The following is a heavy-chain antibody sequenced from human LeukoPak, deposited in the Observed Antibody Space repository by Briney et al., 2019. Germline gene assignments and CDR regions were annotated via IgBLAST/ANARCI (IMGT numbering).Heavy chain of an antibody. CDR1: GFTFSSYG. J-gene: IGHJ6*03. V-gene: IGHV3-30*18. CDR2: ISYDRSNK. CDR3: AKDLATPTNYYYYYMDV. Sequence: PGGSLRLSCAASGFTFSSYGMHRVRQAPGKGLEWVAVISYDRSNKYYADSVKGRFTISRDNSKNTLYLQMNSLRAEDTAVYYCAKDLATPTNYYYYYMDVWGKGTTVTISS.